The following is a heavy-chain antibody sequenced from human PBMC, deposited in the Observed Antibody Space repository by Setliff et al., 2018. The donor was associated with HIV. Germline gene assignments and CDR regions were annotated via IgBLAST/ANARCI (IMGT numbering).Heavy chain of an antibody. D-gene: IGHD1-26*01. V-gene: IGHV3-49*04. CDR2: IRGKNYRGTT. CDR1: GFTFGDYS. CDR3: AKDRFSGSSSLDS. Sequence: SLRLSCSASGFTFGDYSMNWVRQAPGKGLEWVAFIRGKNYRGTTEYAASVKGRFTISRDNSKDIVYLQMNSLRIEDTAVYYCAKDRFSGSSSLDSWGQGTLVTVSS. J-gene: IGHJ4*02.